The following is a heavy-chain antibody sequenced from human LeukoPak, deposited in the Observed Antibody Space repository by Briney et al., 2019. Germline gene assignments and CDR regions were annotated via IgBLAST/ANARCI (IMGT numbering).Heavy chain of an antibody. CDR3: ARQNSRNCGGDCDY. D-gene: IGHD2-21*01. Sequence: GASVKVSCKASGYIFTSYYMYWVRQAPGQGLEWMGIINPSGGSIWYAQKFQGRVTITADESTSTAYMELSSLRSEDTAVYYCARQNSRNCGGDCDYWGQGTLVTVSS. CDR1: GYIFTSYY. V-gene: IGHV1-46*01. CDR2: INPSGGSI. J-gene: IGHJ4*02.